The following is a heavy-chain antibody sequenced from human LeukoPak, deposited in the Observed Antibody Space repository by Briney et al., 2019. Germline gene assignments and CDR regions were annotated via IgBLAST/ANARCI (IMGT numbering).Heavy chain of an antibody. CDR3: ARGGRRIAGGGREYFDY. Sequence: GASVPVSCKASGYTFRGYFMQWVRQAPGQGLEWMGWISPDSGGTQYAQKFQGRVTMTRDTTISTAYMELNRLRSDDTAVYYCARGGRRIAGGGREYFDYWGQGTRVTVSS. V-gene: IGHV1-2*02. CDR2: ISPDSGGT. J-gene: IGHJ4*02. D-gene: IGHD6-13*01. CDR1: GYTFRGYF.